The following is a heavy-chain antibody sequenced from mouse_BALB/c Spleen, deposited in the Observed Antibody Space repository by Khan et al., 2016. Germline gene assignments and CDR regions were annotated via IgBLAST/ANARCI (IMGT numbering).Heavy chain of an antibody. CDR3: ARDPLADWYFDV. J-gene: IGHJ1*01. Sequence: EVQLQESGPGLVKPSQSLSLTCTVTGYSITSDYAWNWIRQFPGNKLEWMGYISYSGSTSYNPSLKSRISIPRDTSKNQFFLQLNSVTTEDTATYYCARDPLADWYFDVWGAGTTVTVSS. D-gene: IGHD4-1*01. CDR1: GYSITSDYA. CDR2: ISYSGST. V-gene: IGHV3-2*02.